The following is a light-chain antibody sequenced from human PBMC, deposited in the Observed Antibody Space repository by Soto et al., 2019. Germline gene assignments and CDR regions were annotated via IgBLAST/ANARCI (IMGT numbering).Light chain of an antibody. CDR2: TNS. CDR3: AVWDDSLHGYV. V-gene: IGLV1-44*01. Sequence: QSVLTQPPSASGTPGQRLTIACSGTSSNIGSNFVNWYRQLPGTAPTLLVHTNSQRPSGVPDRFSGSKSGTSASLAISGLQSDDEADYFCAVWDDSLHGYVFATGTKVTVL. CDR1: SSNIGSNF. J-gene: IGLJ1*01.